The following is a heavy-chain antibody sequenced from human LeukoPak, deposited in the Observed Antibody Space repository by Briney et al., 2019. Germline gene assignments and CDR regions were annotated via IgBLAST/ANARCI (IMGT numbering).Heavy chain of an antibody. CDR3: ALLRYFDWSYGMDV. CDR2: IYSGGST. D-gene: IGHD3-9*01. CDR1: GFTVSSNY. Sequence: GGSLRLSCAASGFTVSSNYMSWVRQAQGKGLEWVSVIYSGGSTYYADSVKGRFTISRHNSKNTLYLQMNSLRAEDTAVYYCALLRYFDWSYGMDVWGQGTTVTVSS. J-gene: IGHJ6*02. V-gene: IGHV3-53*01.